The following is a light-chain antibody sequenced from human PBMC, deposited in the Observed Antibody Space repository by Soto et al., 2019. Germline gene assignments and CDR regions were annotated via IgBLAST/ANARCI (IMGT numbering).Light chain of an antibody. CDR2: DNS. Sequence: QSVLTQPPSVSAAPGQRVTISCSGSSSNIGNNFVSWYQQLPGTAPKLLIYDNSERPSGIPDRFSGSKSGTSATLGITGLQTGDEADYYCGSWDSSLSAYVFGTGTKVTVL. V-gene: IGLV1-51*01. CDR3: GSWDSSLSAYV. J-gene: IGLJ1*01. CDR1: SSNIGNNF.